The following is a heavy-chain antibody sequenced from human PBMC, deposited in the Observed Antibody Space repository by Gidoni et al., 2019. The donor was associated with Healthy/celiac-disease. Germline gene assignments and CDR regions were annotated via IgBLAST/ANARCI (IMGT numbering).Heavy chain of an antibody. CDR1: GFTFGDYA. V-gene: IGHV3-49*04. CDR2: IRSKAYGGTT. CDR3: TRAQAVVLDY. J-gene: IGHJ4*02. Sequence: EVQLVESGGGLVQPGRSLRLSCTASGFTFGDYAMSWVRQAPGKGLEWVGFIRSKAYGGTTEYAASVKGRFTISRDDSKSIAYLQMNSLKTEDTAVYYCTRAQAVVLDYWGQGTLVTVSS. D-gene: IGHD6-19*01.